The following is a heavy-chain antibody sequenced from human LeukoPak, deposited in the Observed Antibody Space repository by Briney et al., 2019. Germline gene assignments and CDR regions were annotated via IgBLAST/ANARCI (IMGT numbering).Heavy chain of an antibody. Sequence: LSLTCTVSGGSISSSSYYWGWVRQGPGKGLEWVSYISGSGSTKYYAETAKGRFTISRDNDKNSLYLQMNSLRAEDTAVYYCARDYGGVMFDYWGQGTLLTVSS. CDR1: GGSISSSSYY. V-gene: IGHV3-48*03. D-gene: IGHD4-23*01. CDR3: ARDYGGVMFDY. J-gene: IGHJ4*02. CDR2: ISGSGSTK.